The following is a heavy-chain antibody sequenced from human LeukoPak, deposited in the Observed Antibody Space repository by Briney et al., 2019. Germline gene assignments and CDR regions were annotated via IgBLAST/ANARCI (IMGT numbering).Heavy chain of an antibody. CDR1: GFTFSSYS. CDR3: ARDLYYDILTGYYNPLGY. V-gene: IGHV3-48*04. Sequence: GGSLRLSCAASGFTFSSYSMNWVRQAPGKGLEWVSYISSSSTIYYADSVKGRFTISRDNAKNSLYLQMSSLRAEDTAVYYCARDLYYDILTGYYNPLGYWGQGTLVTVSS. J-gene: IGHJ4*02. CDR2: ISSSSTI. D-gene: IGHD3-9*01.